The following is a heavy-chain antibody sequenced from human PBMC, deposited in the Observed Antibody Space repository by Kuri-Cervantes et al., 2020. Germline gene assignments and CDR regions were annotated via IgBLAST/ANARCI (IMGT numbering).Heavy chain of an antibody. CDR2: IYYSGST. D-gene: IGHD3-22*01. CDR3: ARYSSLYYYDSGGYSEYFQH. Sequence: ESLKISCAASGFTFSSYAMHWVRQAPGKGLEWIGSIYYSGSTYYNPSLKSRVTISVDTSKNQFSLKLSSVTAADTAVYYCARYSSLYYYDSGGYSEYFQHWGQGTLVTVSS. J-gene: IGHJ1*01. CDR1: GFTFSSYA. V-gene: IGHV4-38-2*01.